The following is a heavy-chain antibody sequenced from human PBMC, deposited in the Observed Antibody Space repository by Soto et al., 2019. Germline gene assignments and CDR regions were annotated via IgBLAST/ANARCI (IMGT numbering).Heavy chain of an antibody. J-gene: IGHJ4*02. V-gene: IGHV3-30-3*01. CDR2: ISFDGNII. CDR1: EFSFSSYA. Sequence: QVHLVESGGGVGQPGGSLRLSCAASEFSFSSYAMHWIRQAPGKGLEWVAVISFDGNIIHYADSVKGQFIISRDNSKNTLYLQMHSLSGEDTAVYYCARTFDTITYYFDYWGQGTLVTVSS. CDR3: ARTFDTITYYFDY. D-gene: IGHD3-9*01.